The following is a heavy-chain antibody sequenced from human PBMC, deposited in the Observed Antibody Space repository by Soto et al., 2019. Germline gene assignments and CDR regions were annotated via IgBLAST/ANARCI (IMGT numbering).Heavy chain of an antibody. J-gene: IGHJ4*02. V-gene: IGHV1-69*13. CDR2: IIPIFGTA. D-gene: IGHD2-8*01. CDR1: GGTFSSYA. CDR3: AILEGYCTNGVCYAVFDY. Sequence: SVKVSCKASGGTFSSYAISWVRQAPGQGLEWMGGIIPIFGTANYAQKFQGRVTITADESTSTAYMELSSLRSEDTAVYYFAILEGYCTNGVCYAVFDYWGQETLVTVSS.